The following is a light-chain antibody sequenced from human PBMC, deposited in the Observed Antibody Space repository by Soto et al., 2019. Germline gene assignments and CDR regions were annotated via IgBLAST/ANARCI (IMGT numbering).Light chain of an antibody. CDR1: QSLLNSDGNNY. J-gene: IGKJ4*01. CDR2: LGS. Sequence: EIVMTQSPLSLPVTPGEPASISCRSSQSLLNSDGNNYLDWYLQKPGQSPQLLIHLGSNRASGVPDRFSGSGSGTDFTLRISRVEAEDVGVYFCMQALQTPLTFGGGTKVEIK. CDR3: MQALQTPLT. V-gene: IGKV2-28*01.